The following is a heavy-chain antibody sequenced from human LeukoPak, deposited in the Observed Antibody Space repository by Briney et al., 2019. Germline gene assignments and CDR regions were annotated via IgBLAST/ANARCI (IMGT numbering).Heavy chain of an antibody. CDR1: GGTFTSYA. V-gene: IGHV1-69*05. Sequence: SVKVSCKASGGTFTSYAISWVRQAPGQGLEWMGGIIPIFGTANYAQKFQGRVTMTTDESTSTAYMELSSLRSEDTAVYYCAREYKRGLRYFDWLLPNWFDPWGQGTLVTVSS. CDR2: IIPIFGTA. J-gene: IGHJ5*02. D-gene: IGHD3-9*01. CDR3: AREYKRGLRYFDWLLPNWFDP.